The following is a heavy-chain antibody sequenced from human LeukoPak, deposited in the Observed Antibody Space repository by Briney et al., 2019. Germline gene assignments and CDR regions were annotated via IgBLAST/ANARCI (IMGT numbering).Heavy chain of an antibody. CDR3: ARGRGYCSSTSCYKASYYYYGMDV. Sequence: PSETLSLTCAVYGGSFSGYYWSWIRQPPGKGLEWIGEINHSGSTNYNPSLKSRVTISVDTSKNQFSLKLSSVTAADTAVYYCARGRGYCSSTSCYKASYYYYGMDVWGQGTTVTVSS. J-gene: IGHJ6*02. CDR1: GGSFSGYY. CDR2: INHSGST. V-gene: IGHV4-34*01. D-gene: IGHD2-2*02.